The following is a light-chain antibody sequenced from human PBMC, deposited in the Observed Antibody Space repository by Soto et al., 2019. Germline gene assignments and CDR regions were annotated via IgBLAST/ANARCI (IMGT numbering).Light chain of an antibody. Sequence: QSVLTQPPSASGSPGESVTISCTGSSGDIGAFKYVSWFQQFPGKAPKLIIYEVTERPSGVPGRFSGSKSDNTASLTVSGLQPDDEGLYFCSAYAGFNNLLFGGGTKLTVL. V-gene: IGLV2-8*01. CDR2: EVT. CDR1: SGDIGAFKY. J-gene: IGLJ2*01. CDR3: SAYAGFNNLL.